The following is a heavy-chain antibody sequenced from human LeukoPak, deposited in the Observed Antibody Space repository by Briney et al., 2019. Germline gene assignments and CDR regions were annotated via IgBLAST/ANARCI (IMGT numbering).Heavy chain of an antibody. D-gene: IGHD5-12*01. CDR3: ARGGGSNHAYFDY. CDR2: IIPIFGSA. V-gene: IGHV1-69*01. J-gene: IGHJ4*02. Sequence: SVKVSCKASGGSFSTNAIAWVRQAPGQGLEWMGGIIPIFGSANYAQKFQGRVTITADESTSTAYMELSSLRSEDTAVYYCARGGGSNHAYFDYWGQGTLVTVAS. CDR1: GGSFSTNA.